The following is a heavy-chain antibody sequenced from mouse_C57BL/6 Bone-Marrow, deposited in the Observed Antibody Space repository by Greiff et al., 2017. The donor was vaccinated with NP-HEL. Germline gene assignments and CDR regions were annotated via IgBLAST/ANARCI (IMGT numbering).Heavy chain of an antibody. CDR3: VRGRVSLSSYWYFDV. V-gene: IGHV5-17*01. CDR1: GFTFSDYG. D-gene: IGHD1-3*01. CDR2: ISSGSSTI. Sequence: EVQLVESGGGLVKPGGSLKLSCAASGFTFSDYGMHWVRQAPEKGLEWVAYISSGSSTIYYADTVKGRFTISRDNAKNTLFLQMTSLRSEDTVMYYCVRGRVSLSSYWYFDVWGTGTTVTVAS. J-gene: IGHJ1*03.